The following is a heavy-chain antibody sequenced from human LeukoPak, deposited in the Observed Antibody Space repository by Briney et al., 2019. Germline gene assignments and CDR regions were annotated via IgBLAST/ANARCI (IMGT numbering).Heavy chain of an antibody. D-gene: IGHD5-24*01. CDR3: AEVEMATPGGWFDP. V-gene: IGHV3-23*01. Sequence: GSLRLSCAASGFTFSSYAMSWVRQAPGKGLEWVSAISGSGGSTYYADSVKGRFTISRDNSKNTLYLQMNSLRAEDTAVYYCAEVEMATPGGWFDPWGQGTLVTVSS. CDR1: GFTFSSYA. CDR2: ISGSGGST. J-gene: IGHJ5*02.